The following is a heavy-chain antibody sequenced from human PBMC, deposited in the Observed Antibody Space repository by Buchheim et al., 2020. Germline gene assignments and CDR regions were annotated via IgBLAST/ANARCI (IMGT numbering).Heavy chain of an antibody. CDR3: ARFRRADSSGWYLYDAFDI. CDR1: GFTFSSYS. J-gene: IGHJ3*02. D-gene: IGHD6-19*01. Sequence: EVQLVESGGGLVKPGGSLRLSCAASGFTFSSYSMNWVRQAPGKGLEWVSSISSSSSYIYYADSVKGRFTISRDTAKNSLYLQMNSLRAEDTAVYYCARFRRADSSGWYLYDAFDIWGQGT. V-gene: IGHV3-21*01. CDR2: ISSSSSYI.